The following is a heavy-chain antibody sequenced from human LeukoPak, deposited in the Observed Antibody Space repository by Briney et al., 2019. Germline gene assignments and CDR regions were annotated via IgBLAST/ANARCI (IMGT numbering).Heavy chain of an antibody. J-gene: IGHJ5*02. CDR3: ARDSSLYDSSGYYLGNWFDP. D-gene: IGHD3-22*01. V-gene: IGHV4-59*01. Sequence: SETLSLTCTVSGGSISSYYWSWIRQPPGKGLEWIGYIYYSGSTNYNPSLKSRVTISVDTSKNQFSLKLSSVTAADTAVYYCARDSSLYDSSGYYLGNWFDPWGQGTLVTVSS. CDR1: GGSISSYY. CDR2: IYYSGST.